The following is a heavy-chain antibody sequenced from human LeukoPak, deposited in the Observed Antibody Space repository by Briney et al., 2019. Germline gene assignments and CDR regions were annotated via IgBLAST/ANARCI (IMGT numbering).Heavy chain of an antibody. J-gene: IGHJ5*02. V-gene: IGHV4-59*01. Sequence: SETLSLTCTVSGGSISSYYWSWIRQPPGKGLEWIGYIYYSGSTNYNPSLKSRVTISVDTSKNQFSLKVSSVTAADTAVYYCARVSGSSSTVDWFDPWGQGTQVTVSS. CDR3: ARVSGSSSTVDWFDP. CDR1: GGSISSYY. CDR2: IYYSGST. D-gene: IGHD6-6*01.